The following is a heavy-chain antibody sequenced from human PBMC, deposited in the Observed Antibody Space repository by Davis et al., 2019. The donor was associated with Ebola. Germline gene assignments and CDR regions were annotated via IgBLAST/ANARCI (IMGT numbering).Heavy chain of an antibody. CDR1: GFILRNYV. CDR2: FGTVGDT. J-gene: IGHJ4*02. V-gene: IGHV3-23*01. CDR3: ATASAGTY. Sequence: GGSLRLSCETSGFILRNYVMSWVRQAPGKGLEWVSTFGTVGDTYYADSVKGRFAISRDNSKNTLYLQMNSLRVEDTAVYYCATASAGTYWGQGALVTVSS. D-gene: IGHD6-13*01.